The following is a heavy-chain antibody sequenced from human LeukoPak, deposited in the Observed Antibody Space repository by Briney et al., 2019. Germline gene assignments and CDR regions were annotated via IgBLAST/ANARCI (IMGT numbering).Heavy chain of an antibody. CDR2: MNPNSGNT. V-gene: IGHV1-8*02. CDR1: GYTFTGYY. Sequence: GASVKVSCKASGYTFTGYYMHWVRQAPGQGLEWMGWMNPNSGNTGYAQKFQGRVTMTRNTSISTAYMELSSLRSEDTAVYYCARRGYSYDDYWGQGTLVTVSS. CDR3: ARRGYSYDDY. D-gene: IGHD5-18*01. J-gene: IGHJ4*02.